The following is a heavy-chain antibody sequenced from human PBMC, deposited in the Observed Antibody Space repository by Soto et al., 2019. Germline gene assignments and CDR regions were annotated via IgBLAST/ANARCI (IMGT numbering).Heavy chain of an antibody. CDR2: SYYSGST. J-gene: IGHJ5*02. CDR3: ARGLCWFDP. D-gene: IGHD3-16*01. V-gene: IGHV4-59*01. CDR1: GGSISSYY. Sequence: QVKLQESGPGLVKPSETLSLTCTVSGGSISSYYWSWIRQPPGKGLEWIGYSYYSGSTNYNPSRKSRVTISVHTSKNQSSLKLSSVTAADTAVYYCARGLCWFDPLGQGTLVTVSS.